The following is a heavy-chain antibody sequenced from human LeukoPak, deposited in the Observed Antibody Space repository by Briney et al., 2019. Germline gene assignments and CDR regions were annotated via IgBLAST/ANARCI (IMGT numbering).Heavy chain of an antibody. J-gene: IGHJ5*02. V-gene: IGHV1-46*01. Sequence: EASVKVSCKASGYTFTSYYMHWVRQAPGQGLEWMGIINPSGGSTSYAQKFQGRVTMTRDTSTSTVYMELSSLRSEDTAVYYCARDPTPYDILTGYYNVVPYNWFDPWGQGTLVTVSP. CDR2: INPSGGST. CDR3: ARDPTPYDILTGYYNVVPYNWFDP. CDR1: GYTFTSYY. D-gene: IGHD3-9*01.